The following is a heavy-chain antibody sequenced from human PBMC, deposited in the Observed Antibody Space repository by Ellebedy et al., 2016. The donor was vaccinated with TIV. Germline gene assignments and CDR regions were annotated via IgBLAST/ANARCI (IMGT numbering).Heavy chain of an antibody. D-gene: IGHD2-8*01. Sequence: AASVKVPCKASGFTFNSHGLAWVRQAPGLGLEWMGWINAYDGITNYAEKFQGRVTMTTDTLTSTAYMDLRDLTSDDTAIYYYARGDRLQTWSKHFDYWGQGTVVTVTS. CDR3: ARGDRLQTWSKHFDY. CDR1: GFTFNSHG. J-gene: IGHJ4*02. V-gene: IGHV1-18*04. CDR2: INAYDGIT.